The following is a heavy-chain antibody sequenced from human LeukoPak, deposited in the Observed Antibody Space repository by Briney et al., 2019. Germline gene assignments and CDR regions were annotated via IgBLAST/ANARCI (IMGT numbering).Heavy chain of an antibody. CDR3: ALPSHKVKRYCFENDCHHAPFDV. J-gene: IGHJ3*01. V-gene: IGHV5-51*01. CDR1: GYTFTDYW. Sequence: GESLKISCQGPGYTFTDYWIGWVRQMPEKGLEWMGLISPGDSHSTYSPSFEGQVTFSVDKSVNTAYLHWSGLRASDTATYYCALPSHKVKRYCFENDCHHAPFDVWGQGTTVIVSS. CDR2: ISPGDSHS. D-gene: IGHD1-1*01.